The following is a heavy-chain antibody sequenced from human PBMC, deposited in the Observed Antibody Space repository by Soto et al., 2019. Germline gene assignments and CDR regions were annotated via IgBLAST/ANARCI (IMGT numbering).Heavy chain of an antibody. CDR1: GYTFTSHG. CDR3: ARTNYYDSSGYYEGR. Sequence: GASVKVSCKASGYTFTSHGFSWVRQAPGQGLEWMGWISTYSGNTNYAQKLQGRVTMTTDTSTSTVYMELRSLKSDDTGVYYCARTNYYDSSGYYEGRWG. V-gene: IGHV1-18*01. J-gene: IGHJ1*01. CDR2: ISTYSGNT. D-gene: IGHD3-22*01.